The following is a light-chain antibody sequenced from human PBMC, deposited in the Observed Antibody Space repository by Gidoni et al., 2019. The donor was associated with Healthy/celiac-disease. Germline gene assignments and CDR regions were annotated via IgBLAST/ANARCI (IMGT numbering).Light chain of an antibody. CDR2: GAS. J-gene: IGKJ1*01. CDR1: QSVSSN. Sequence: EIVMTQSPATLSVSPGERATLSCRASQSVSSNLVWYQQKPGQAPRLRIYGASTRATGSPARFSGSGSGTEFTLTISSLQSEDFAVYYCQQYNNWPWTFGQGTKVEIK. V-gene: IGKV3-15*01. CDR3: QQYNNWPWT.